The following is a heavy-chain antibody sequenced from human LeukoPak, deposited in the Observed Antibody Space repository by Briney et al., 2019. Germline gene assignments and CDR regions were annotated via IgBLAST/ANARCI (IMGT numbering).Heavy chain of an antibody. D-gene: IGHD3-22*01. J-gene: IGHJ4*02. CDR3: ARLIRDSSGFYYFEL. V-gene: IGHV4-59*08. CDR2: IYYSGST. CDR1: GGSISRYY. Sequence: PSETLSLTCTVSGGSISRYYWNWIRQPPGKGLEWIGYIYYSGSTDYNPSLKSRVTISVDTSKNQFSLKLSSVTAADTALYYCARLIRDSSGFYYFELWGQGTLVT.